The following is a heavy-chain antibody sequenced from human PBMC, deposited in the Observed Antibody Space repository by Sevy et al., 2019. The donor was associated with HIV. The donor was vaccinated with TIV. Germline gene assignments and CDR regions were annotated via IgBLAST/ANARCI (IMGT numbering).Heavy chain of an antibody. CDR2: ISGSGGST. J-gene: IGHJ4*02. Sequence: GGSLRLSCAASGFTFSSYAMSWVRQAPGKGLEWVSAISGSGGSTYYADSVKGRFTISRDNSKNTLYLQMNSLRAEVTAVYYCAKDRSPTLAYYYDSSGYYHTSFDYWGQGTLVTVSS. D-gene: IGHD3-22*01. CDR1: GFTFSSYA. CDR3: AKDRSPTLAYYYDSSGYYHTSFDY. V-gene: IGHV3-23*01.